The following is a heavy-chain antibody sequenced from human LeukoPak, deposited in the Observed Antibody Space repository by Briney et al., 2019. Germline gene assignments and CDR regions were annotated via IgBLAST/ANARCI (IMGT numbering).Heavy chain of an antibody. CDR2: TYYRSKWYN. CDR3: ARGSGARNFDY. V-gene: IGHV6-1*01. D-gene: IGHD2-15*01. Sequence: SQTLSLTCAVSGGSVSSNRVAWNWIRQSPSRGLEWLGRTYYRSKWYNDYAVSAKSRITINPDTSKNQFSLQLNSVTPEDTAVYYCARGSGARNFDYWGQGTLVTVSS. CDR1: GGSVSSNRVA. J-gene: IGHJ4*02.